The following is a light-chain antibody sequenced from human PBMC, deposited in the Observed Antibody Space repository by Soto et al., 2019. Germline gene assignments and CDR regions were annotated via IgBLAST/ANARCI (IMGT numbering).Light chain of an antibody. V-gene: IGKV1-12*01. Sequence: DIQMTQSPSSVSASVGDRVTITCRASQDISSWLAWYQQKPGKAPKLLIYGASTLQRGVPSRFSGSGSGADFTLTISSLQPEDFATYYCQQAYSISITFXQGTRLEIK. CDR1: QDISSW. J-gene: IGKJ5*01. CDR3: QQAYSISIT. CDR2: GAS.